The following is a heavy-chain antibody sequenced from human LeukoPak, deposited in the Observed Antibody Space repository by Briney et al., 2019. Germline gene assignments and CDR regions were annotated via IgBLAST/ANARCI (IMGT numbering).Heavy chain of an antibody. CDR3: SRDPRYSSAWYLGA. V-gene: IGHV3-49*03. J-gene: IGHJ5*02. CDR2: IRNKAYGGTT. CDR1: GFTFSSYW. Sequence: GGSLRLSCAASGFTFSSYWMSWFRQAPGKGLEWVGFIRNKAYGGTTEYAASAKGRFTISRDDSKSIAYLHMNSLKTEDTAVYYCSRDPRYSSAWYLGAWGQGTLVTVSS. D-gene: IGHD6-19*01.